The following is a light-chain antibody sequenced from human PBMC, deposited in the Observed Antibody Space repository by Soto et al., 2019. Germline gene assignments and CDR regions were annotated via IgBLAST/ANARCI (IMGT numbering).Light chain of an antibody. CDR2: AAS. J-gene: IGKJ4*01. V-gene: IGKV1-27*01. CDR3: QKYNSGPLT. Sequence: DTQMTQSPSSLSASLGDRATLSCRASQGIGVYLAWFQQKPGNAPKLLIYAASTMQSGVPSRFSGSGSGTDFTLTVSSLQPEDVATYYCQKYNSGPLTFGGGTRVEIK. CDR1: QGIGVY.